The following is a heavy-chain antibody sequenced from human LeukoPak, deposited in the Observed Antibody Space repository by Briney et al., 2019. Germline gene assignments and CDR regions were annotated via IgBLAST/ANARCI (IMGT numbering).Heavy chain of an antibody. CDR1: GFTFGDYA. CDR3: ALLYCGGDCYSKGPFDY. Sequence: GGSLRLSCTASGFTFGDYAMSWFRQAPGKGLEWVGLIRRKAYGGTTEYAASVKGRFTISRDDSKSIAYLQMNSLKTEDTAVYYCALLYCGGDCYSKGPFDYWGQGTLVTVSS. V-gene: IGHV3-49*03. CDR2: IRRKAYGGTT. D-gene: IGHD2-21*02. J-gene: IGHJ4*02.